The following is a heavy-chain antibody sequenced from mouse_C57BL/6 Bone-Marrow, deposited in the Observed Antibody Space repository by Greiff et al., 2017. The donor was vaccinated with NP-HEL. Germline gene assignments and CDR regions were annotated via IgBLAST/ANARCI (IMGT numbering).Heavy chain of an antibody. V-gene: IGHV5-17*01. Sequence: EVMLVESGGGLVKPGGSLKLSCAASGSTFSDYGMHWVRQAPEKGLEWVAYISSGSSTIYYADPVKGRFTISRDNATNPPFLQMTRLRSEDTAMDYCARPFYDGCYWYVDVWGTGTTVTVSS. CDR1: GSTFSDYG. J-gene: IGHJ1*03. CDR3: ARPFYDGCYWYVDV. CDR2: ISSGSSTI. D-gene: IGHD2-3*01.